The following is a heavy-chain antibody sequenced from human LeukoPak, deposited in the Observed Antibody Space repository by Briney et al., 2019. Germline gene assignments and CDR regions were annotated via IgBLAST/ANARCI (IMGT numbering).Heavy chain of an antibody. D-gene: IGHD3-10*01. CDR3: ARARPSMVRGVNRNWFDP. J-gene: IGHJ5*02. CDR1: GGSFSGYY. V-gene: IGHV4-34*01. Sequence: SETLCLTCAVYGGSFSGYYWSWIRQPPGKGLEWIGEINHSGSTNYNPSLKSRVTISVDTSKNQFSLKLSSVTAADTAVYYCARARPSMVRGVNRNWFDPWGQGTLVTVSS. CDR2: INHSGST.